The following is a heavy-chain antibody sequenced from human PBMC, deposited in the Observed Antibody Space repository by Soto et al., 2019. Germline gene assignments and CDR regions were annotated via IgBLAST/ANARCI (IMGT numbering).Heavy chain of an antibody. J-gene: IGHJ4*02. CDR2: IYYGGTT. CDR3: ARHGPIAAAGTVFDY. V-gene: IGHV4-59*08. D-gene: IGHD6-13*01. Sequence: SDTLSLTCTVSGGSFSPSYWAWIRQPPGKGLEWIGYIYYGGTTSYNPSLKSRVTITLETSKSQFSLRLTSVTASDTAVYYCARHGPIAAAGTVFDYWGQGTLVTVSS. CDR1: GGSFSPSY.